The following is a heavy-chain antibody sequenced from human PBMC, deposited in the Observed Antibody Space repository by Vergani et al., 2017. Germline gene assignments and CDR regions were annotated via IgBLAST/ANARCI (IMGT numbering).Heavy chain of an antibody. CDR3: ARSPGTSYYYYYGMDV. V-gene: IGHV4-59*01. CDR2: IYYSGST. D-gene: IGHD1-7*01. Sequence: QVQLQESGPGLVKPSETLSLTCTVSGGSISSYYWSWIRQPPGKGLEWIGYIYYSGSTNYNPSLKSRVTISVDTSKNQFSLKLSSVTAADTAVYYCARSPGTSYYYYYGMDVWGQGTTVTVSS. J-gene: IGHJ6*02. CDR1: GGSISSYY.